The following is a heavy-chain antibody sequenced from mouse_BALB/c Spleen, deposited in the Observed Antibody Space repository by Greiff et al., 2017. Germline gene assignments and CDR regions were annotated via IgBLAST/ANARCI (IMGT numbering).Heavy chain of an antibody. J-gene: IGHJ2*01. D-gene: IGHD2-4*01. Sequence: EVKLVESGGGLVKPGGSLKLSCAASGFTFSSYAMSWVRQSPEKRLEWVAEISSGGSYTYYPDTVTGRFTISRDNAKNTLYLEMSSLRSEDTAMYYCARERDYAFDYWGQGTTLTVSS. CDR3: ARERDYAFDY. CDR1: GFTFSSYA. V-gene: IGHV5-9-4*01. CDR2: ISSGGSYT.